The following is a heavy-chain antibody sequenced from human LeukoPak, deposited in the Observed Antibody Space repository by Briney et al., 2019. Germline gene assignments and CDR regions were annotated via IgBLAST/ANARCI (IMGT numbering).Heavy chain of an antibody. V-gene: IGHV3-7*03. CDR2: ISDGGRAT. CDR1: GYRFSPYW. Sequence: GGSLRLSCAASGYRFSPYWTSWVRQTPGKGLEWVASISDGGRATYYGDSVRGRFTISRDDARNSLFLQMNGLRADDTAVYYCTRENYVPDSWGQGTLVTVSS. J-gene: IGHJ5*02. D-gene: IGHD3-10*02. CDR3: TRENYVPDS.